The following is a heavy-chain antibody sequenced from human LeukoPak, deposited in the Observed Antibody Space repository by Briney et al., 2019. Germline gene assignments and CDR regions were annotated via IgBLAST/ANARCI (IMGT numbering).Heavy chain of an antibody. V-gene: IGHV1-8*01. CDR3: ARGRVVTYYYGSGAFDI. CDR1: GYTFTSYD. CDR2: MNPNSGNT. J-gene: IGHJ3*02. Sequence: ASVKVFCKASGYTFTSYDINWVRQATGQGLEWMGWMNPNSGNTGYAQKFQGRVTMTRNTSISTAYMELSSLRSEDTAVYYCARGRVVTYYYGSGAFDIWGQGTMVTVSS. D-gene: IGHD3-10*01.